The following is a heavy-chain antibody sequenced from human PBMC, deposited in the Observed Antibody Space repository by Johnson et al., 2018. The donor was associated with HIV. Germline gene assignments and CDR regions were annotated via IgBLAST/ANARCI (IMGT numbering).Heavy chain of an antibody. CDR1: GFTLSDHY. Sequence: EVQLVESGGGLVQPGGSLRLSCAASGFTLSDHYMDWVRQAAGKGLEWVGRTKNKANSYTTEYAASVKGRFTISRDDSKNSLYLQMNSLKTEDTAVYYCASSWFGELSYAFDIWGQGTMVTVS. CDR2: TKNKANSYTT. D-gene: IGHD3-10*01. V-gene: IGHV3-72*01. CDR3: ASSWFGELSYAFDI. J-gene: IGHJ3*02.